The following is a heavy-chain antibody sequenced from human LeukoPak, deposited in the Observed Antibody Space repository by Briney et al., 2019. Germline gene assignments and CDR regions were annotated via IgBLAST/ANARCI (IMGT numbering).Heavy chain of an antibody. V-gene: IGHV4-39*07. Sequence: SETLSLTCTVSGGSISSYYWGWIRQPPGKGLEWIGSIYYSGSTYYNPSLKSRVTISVDTSKNQFSLKLSSVTAADTAVYYCARAPSSSWSVPLRDWGQGTLVTVSS. D-gene: IGHD6-13*01. CDR3: ARAPSSSWSVPLRD. J-gene: IGHJ4*02. CDR1: GGSISSYY. CDR2: IYYSGST.